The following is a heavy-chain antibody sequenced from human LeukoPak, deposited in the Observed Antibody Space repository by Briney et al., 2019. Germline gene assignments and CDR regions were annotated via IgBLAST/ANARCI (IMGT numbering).Heavy chain of an antibody. V-gene: IGHV4-39*02. CDR1: GGSISSSSYY. J-gene: IGHJ4*02. D-gene: IGHD4-17*01. CDR2: IYYSGST. CDR3: AREGENYGDYGIY. Sequence: SETLSLTXTVSGGSISSSSYYWGWISQPPGKGLEWIGSIYYSGSTYYNPSLKSRVTISVDTSKNQFSLKLSSVTAADTAVYYCAREGENYGDYGIYWGQGTLVTVSS.